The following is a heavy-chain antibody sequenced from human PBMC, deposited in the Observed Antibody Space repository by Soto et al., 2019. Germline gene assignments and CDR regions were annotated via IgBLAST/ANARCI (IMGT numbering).Heavy chain of an antibody. CDR2: IIPIFGTP. J-gene: IGHJ5*02. Sequence: ASVKVSCKASGGTFSRNSISWVRQAPGQGLEWMGGIIPIFGTPNYAQKFQGRLTITADESTSTAYMELSSLRSDDTAVYYCARPIQGYFDTSAQSAWLDPWGQGTLVTVSS. V-gene: IGHV1-69*13. D-gene: IGHD3-22*01. CDR3: ARPIQGYFDTSAQSAWLDP. CDR1: GGTFSRNS.